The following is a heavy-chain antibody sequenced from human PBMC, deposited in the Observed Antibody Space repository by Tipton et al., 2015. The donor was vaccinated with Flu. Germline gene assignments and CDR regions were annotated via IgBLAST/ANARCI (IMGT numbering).Heavy chain of an antibody. J-gene: IGHJ5*01. V-gene: IGHV4-4*02. Sequence: TLSLTCAVSGDSISGNYWWSWVRQPPGKGLEFIGQIFHSGSTKYNPSLKSRVTISIDKSQNQFSLKVSSVTAADTAVYHCARNFDSWGRGTLVTVSS. CDR3: ARNFDS. CDR2: IFHSGST. CDR1: GDSISGNYW.